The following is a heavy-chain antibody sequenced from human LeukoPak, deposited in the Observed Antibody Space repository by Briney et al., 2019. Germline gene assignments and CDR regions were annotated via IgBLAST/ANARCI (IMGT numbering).Heavy chain of an antibody. Sequence: PGGSLRLSCAASGFTFSSYSMNWVRQAPGKGLEWVASIKNDGSEIYYVDSVRGRYTISRDNTKNSLYLQMSSLRAEDTAVYYCATDRGWRTSGYYLYYFEYWGQGTLVTFSS. CDR3: ATDRGWRTSGYYLYYFEY. D-gene: IGHD3-3*01. CDR1: GFTFSSYS. J-gene: IGHJ4*02. V-gene: IGHV3-7*01. CDR2: IKNDGSEI.